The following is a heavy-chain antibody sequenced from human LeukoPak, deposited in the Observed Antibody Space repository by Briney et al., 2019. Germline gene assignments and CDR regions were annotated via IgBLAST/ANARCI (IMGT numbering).Heavy chain of an antibody. Sequence: ASVKVSCKASGYIFTSYAMNWVRQAPGQGLEWMGWINTNTGNPTYAQGFTGRFVFSLDTSVSTAYLQISSLKAEDTAVYYCASEGLWTGLHYWGQGTLVTVSS. CDR1: GYIFTSYA. V-gene: IGHV7-4-1*02. CDR3: ASEGLWTGLHY. J-gene: IGHJ4*02. D-gene: IGHD1-1*01. CDR2: INTNTGNP.